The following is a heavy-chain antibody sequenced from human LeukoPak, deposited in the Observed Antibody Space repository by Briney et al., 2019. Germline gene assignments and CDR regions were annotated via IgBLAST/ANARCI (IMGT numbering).Heavy chain of an antibody. Sequence: GGSLRLSCAASGFTFSSYEMNWVRQAPGKGLEWVSYISSSGSTIYYADSVKGRFTISRDNSKNTLYLQMNSLRAEDTAVYYCARDPMRDGYNPPFDYWGQGTLVTVSS. CDR2: ISSSGSTI. V-gene: IGHV3-48*03. J-gene: IGHJ4*02. D-gene: IGHD5-24*01. CDR3: ARDPMRDGYNPPFDY. CDR1: GFTFSSYE.